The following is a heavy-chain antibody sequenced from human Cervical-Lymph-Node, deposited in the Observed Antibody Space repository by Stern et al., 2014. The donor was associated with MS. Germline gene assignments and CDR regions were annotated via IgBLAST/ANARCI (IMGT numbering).Heavy chain of an antibody. Sequence: VPLVESGGGVVQPGRSLSLSCAASGFSFSRYAMHWVRQAPGKGLEWVALIWYDGSNPYYADSVTGRFTISRDNFKNTLYLQMNSLRAEDTAVYYCASAYSSSHYYFDYWGQGTLVTVSS. J-gene: IGHJ4*02. CDR1: GFSFSRYA. D-gene: IGHD6-13*01. V-gene: IGHV3-33*01. CDR3: ASAYSSSHYYFDY. CDR2: IWYDGSNP.